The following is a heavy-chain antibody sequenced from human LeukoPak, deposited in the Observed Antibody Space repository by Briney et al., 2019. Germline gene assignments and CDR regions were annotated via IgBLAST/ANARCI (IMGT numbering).Heavy chain of an antibody. V-gene: IGHV3-21*01. D-gene: IGHD2-21*02. J-gene: IGHJ4*02. CDR2: ISSSNSYI. CDR1: GFTFSSYS. Sequence: PGGSLTLSCTASGFTFSSYSMNWVRQATGKGREWLSSISSSNSYIYYADSVKGRFTISRDNAKNSLYLQMNSLRAEDTAVYYCASERIVVVTGGTDYWGQGTLVTVSS. CDR3: ASERIVVVTGGTDY.